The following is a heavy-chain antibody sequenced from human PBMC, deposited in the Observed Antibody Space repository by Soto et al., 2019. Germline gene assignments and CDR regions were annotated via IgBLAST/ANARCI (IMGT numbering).Heavy chain of an antibody. D-gene: IGHD2-2*03. Sequence: EVQLLDSGGDLAQPGGSLRLSCTASGFTFSSFGMAWVRQAPGKGLEWVSAISGSGDSSYYADSVKDRFTISRDNPTNTLYLQMNNLRAEDTAVYYCATVGIVMFSHKHHFDHWGQGTQVTVSS. J-gene: IGHJ4*02. V-gene: IGHV3-23*01. CDR3: ATVGIVMFSHKHHFDH. CDR2: ISGSGDSS. CDR1: GFTFSSFG.